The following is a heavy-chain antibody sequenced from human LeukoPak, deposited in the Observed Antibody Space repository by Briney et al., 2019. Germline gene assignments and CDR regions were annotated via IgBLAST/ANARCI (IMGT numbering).Heavy chain of an antibody. D-gene: IGHD6-19*01. Sequence: QPGRSLRLSCVASGLTFRNYGLHWVRQAPGKGLEWVAVIWYDGSNKYYADSVKGRFTISRDNSKNTLYLQMNSLRAEDTAVYYCAKLFPASLAVAGTEDYWGQGTLVTVSS. CDR1: GLTFRNYG. J-gene: IGHJ4*02. V-gene: IGHV3-33*06. CDR2: IWYDGSNK. CDR3: AKLFPASLAVAGTEDY.